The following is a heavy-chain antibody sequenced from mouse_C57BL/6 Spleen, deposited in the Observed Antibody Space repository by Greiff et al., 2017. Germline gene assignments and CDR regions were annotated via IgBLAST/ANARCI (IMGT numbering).Heavy chain of an antibody. Sequence: VQLQQSGAELVKPGASVKISCKASGYAFSSYWMNWVKQRPGKGLEWIGQIYPGDGDTNYNGKFKGKATLTADKSSSTAYMQLSSLTSEDSAVYFCARGGDPSYFDYWGQGTTLTVSS. D-gene: IGHD3-3*01. CDR3: ARGGDPSYFDY. J-gene: IGHJ2*01. CDR2: IYPGDGDT. V-gene: IGHV1-80*01. CDR1: GYAFSSYW.